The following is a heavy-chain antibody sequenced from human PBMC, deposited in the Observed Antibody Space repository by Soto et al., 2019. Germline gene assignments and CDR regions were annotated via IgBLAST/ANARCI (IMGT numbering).Heavy chain of an antibody. CDR1: GGSTSRGGYF. CDR2: IYYSGST. CDR3: ARETYSSSSGPDFDY. V-gene: IGHV4-31*02. D-gene: IGHD6-6*01. J-gene: IGHJ4*02. Sequence: SEARSAHRTGSGGSTSRGGYFLSWVRQHPWRGLEWIGYIYYSGSTYYNPSLKSRVTISVDTSKNQFSLKLSSVTAADTSVYYCARETYSSSSGPDFDYWGQGTLVTVSS.